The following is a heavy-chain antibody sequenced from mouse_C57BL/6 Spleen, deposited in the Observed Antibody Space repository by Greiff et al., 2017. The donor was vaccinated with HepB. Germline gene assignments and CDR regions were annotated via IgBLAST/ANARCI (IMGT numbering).Heavy chain of an antibody. CDR2: IDPETGGT. D-gene: IGHD1-1*01. CDR3: TFSYYGSSYYAMDY. J-gene: IGHJ4*01. V-gene: IGHV1-15*01. Sequence: QVQLQQSGAELVRPGASVTLSCKASGYTFTDYEMHWVKQTPVHGLEWIGAIDPETGGTAYNQKFKGKAILTADKSSSTAYMELRSLTSEDSAVYYCTFSYYGSSYYAMDYWGQGTSVTVSS. CDR1: GYTFTDYE.